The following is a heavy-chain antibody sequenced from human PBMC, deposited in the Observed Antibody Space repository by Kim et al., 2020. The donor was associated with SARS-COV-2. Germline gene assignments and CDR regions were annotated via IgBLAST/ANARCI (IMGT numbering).Heavy chain of an antibody. Sequence: GGSLRLSCAASGFTFSSYSMNWVRQAPGKGLEWVSSISSSSSYIYYADSVKGRFTISRDNAKNSLYLQMNSLRAEDTAVYYCARPQTTVTQMDAFDIWGQGTMVTVSS. D-gene: IGHD4-4*01. V-gene: IGHV3-21*01. CDR1: GFTFSSYS. CDR2: ISSSSSYI. J-gene: IGHJ3*02. CDR3: ARPQTTVTQMDAFDI.